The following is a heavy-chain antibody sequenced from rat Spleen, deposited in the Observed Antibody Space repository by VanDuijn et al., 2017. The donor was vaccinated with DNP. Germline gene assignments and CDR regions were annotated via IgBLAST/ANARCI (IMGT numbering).Heavy chain of an antibody. CDR2: ILYDGSRT. Sequence: EVQLVESGGDLVQPGRSLKLSCAASGFTFSDYNMAWVRQAPTKGLEWVATILYDGSRTYYRDSVKGRFTISRDNAKSTLYLQMDSLRSEDTATYYCARPNNYGFAYWGQGTLVTVSS. CDR1: GFTFSDYN. V-gene: IGHV5S10*01. D-gene: IGHD1-10*01. J-gene: IGHJ3*01. CDR3: ARPNNYGFAY.